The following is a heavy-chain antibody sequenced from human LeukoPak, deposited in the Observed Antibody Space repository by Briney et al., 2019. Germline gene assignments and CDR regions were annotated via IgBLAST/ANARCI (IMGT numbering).Heavy chain of an antibody. CDR1: GYSISSGYY. D-gene: IGHD3-22*01. CDR3: ARAGDYYDSSGFFDY. J-gene: IGHJ4*02. CDR2: IYHSGST. V-gene: IGHV4-38-2*02. Sequence: PSETLSLTCTVSGYSISSGYYWGWIRQPPGKGLEWIGSIYHSGSTYYNPSLKSRVTISVDTSKNQFSLKLSSVTAADTAVYYCARAGDYYDSSGFFDYWGQGTLVTVSS.